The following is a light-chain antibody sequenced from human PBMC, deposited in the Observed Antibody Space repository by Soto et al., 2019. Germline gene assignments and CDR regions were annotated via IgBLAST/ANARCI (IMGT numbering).Light chain of an antibody. CDR2: SNN. CDR1: RSNIGSNT. J-gene: IGLJ7*01. V-gene: IGLV1-44*01. CDR3: AAWDDSLNGWV. Sequence: QSVLTQPPSASGTPGQKIAISCSGSRSNIGSNTVNWYQHLPGTAPKLLIYSNNHRPSGVPVRFSGSRSGTSASLAISGLQSDDESTYYCAAWDDSLNGWVFGGGTQLTVL.